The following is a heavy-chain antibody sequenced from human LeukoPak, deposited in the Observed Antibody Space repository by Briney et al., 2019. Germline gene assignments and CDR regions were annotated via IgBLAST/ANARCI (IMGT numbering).Heavy chain of an antibody. CDR3: ARLYSSSSGKAFDI. Sequence: GGSLRLSCAASGFTVSSNYMTWVRQAPGKGLEWVSSISSSSSFISYAGSVKGRFTISRDNAKNSLFLQMNSLRAEDTAVYYCARLYSSSSGKAFDIWGQGTMVTVSS. CDR1: GFTVSSNY. V-gene: IGHV3-21*01. D-gene: IGHD6-6*01. CDR2: ISSSSSFI. J-gene: IGHJ3*02.